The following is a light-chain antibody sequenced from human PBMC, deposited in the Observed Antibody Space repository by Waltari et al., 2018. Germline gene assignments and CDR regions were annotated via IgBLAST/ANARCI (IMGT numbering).Light chain of an antibody. CDR3: RSYTSSSTV. Sequence: QSALTQPASVSGSPGQSITISCTGTSSDVGGYNYVSWYQQHPGKAPKLMIYDVSKRLLGGSTRSSGAKSGNTAALTISGLQAEDEADYCGRSYTSSSTVFGGGTKLTVL. J-gene: IGLJ2*01. V-gene: IGLV2-14*01. CDR1: SSDVGGYNY. CDR2: DVS.